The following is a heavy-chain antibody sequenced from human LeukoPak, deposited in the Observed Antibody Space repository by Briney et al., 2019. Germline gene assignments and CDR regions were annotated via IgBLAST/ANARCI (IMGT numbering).Heavy chain of an antibody. Sequence: ASVKVSCKTSAYTLTGYYMHWVRHAPGQGLELMGWINPDSGATLYAQKFQGRVTLTRDTSINTAYMEVSRLTSDDTAVYYCARGKAAAGTAAFDIWGQGTMVTVSS. CDR2: INPDSGAT. D-gene: IGHD6-13*01. CDR1: AYTLTGYY. CDR3: ARGKAAAGTAAFDI. V-gene: IGHV1-2*02. J-gene: IGHJ3*02.